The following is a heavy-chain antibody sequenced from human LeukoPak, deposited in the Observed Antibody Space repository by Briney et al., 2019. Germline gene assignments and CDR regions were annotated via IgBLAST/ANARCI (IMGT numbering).Heavy chain of an antibody. CDR1: GFTFSSYA. J-gene: IGHJ5*02. CDR3: ARGDSSGWYEGNWFDP. CDR2: ISYDGSNK. V-gene: IGHV3-30*04. Sequence: GGSLRLSCAASGFTFSSYAMHWVRQAPGKGLEWVAVISYDGSNKYYADPVKGRFTISRDNSKNTLYLQMNSLRAEDTAVYYCARGDSSGWYEGNWFDPWGQGTLVTVSS. D-gene: IGHD6-19*01.